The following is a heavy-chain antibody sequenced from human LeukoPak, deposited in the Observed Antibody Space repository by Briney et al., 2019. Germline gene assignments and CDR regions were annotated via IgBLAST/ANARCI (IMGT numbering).Heavy chain of an antibody. D-gene: IGHD4-17*01. V-gene: IGHV3-23*01. CDR3: AKGQNDYGDYLDF. CDR2: IRGGGHST. CDR1: GFTFSSYA. Sequence: PRGSLRLSCAASGFTFSSYAMNWVRQAPGKGLEWVSAIRGGGHSTYYADSVKGRFTISRDNSKNTLYLQMNSLRAEDTALYYCAKGQNDYGDYLDFWGQGTLVTVSS. J-gene: IGHJ4*02.